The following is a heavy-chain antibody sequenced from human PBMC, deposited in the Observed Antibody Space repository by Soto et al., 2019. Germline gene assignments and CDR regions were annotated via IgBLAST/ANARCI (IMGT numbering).Heavy chain of an antibody. CDR3: ATPRSGSYPY. CDR2: ISYDGNNK. CDR1: GFTFSSYA. V-gene: IGHV3-30-3*01. J-gene: IGHJ4*02. D-gene: IGHD1-26*01. Sequence: QVQLVESGGGVVQPGRSLRLSCAASGFTFSSYATHRVRQAPGKGLEWVAVISYDGNNKYYADSVKGRFTISRDNSKNTLYLQMNSLRTEDTAGYYCATPRSGSYPYWGQGTLVTVSS.